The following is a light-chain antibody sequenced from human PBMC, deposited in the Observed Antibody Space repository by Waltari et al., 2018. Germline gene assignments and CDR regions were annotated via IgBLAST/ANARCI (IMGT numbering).Light chain of an antibody. CDR2: GND. Sequence: QSVVTQPPSASGTPGQRVTIPCSGSYSNIGGNPVNWYQQLPGTAPKILIYGNDRQPSGVPDRFYGSRSGTSASLAISGLRSEDEGDYYCAVWDYRMNGGLFGGGTKLTVL. J-gene: IGLJ2*01. CDR3: AVWDYRMNGGL. V-gene: IGLV1-44*01. CDR1: YSNIGGNP.